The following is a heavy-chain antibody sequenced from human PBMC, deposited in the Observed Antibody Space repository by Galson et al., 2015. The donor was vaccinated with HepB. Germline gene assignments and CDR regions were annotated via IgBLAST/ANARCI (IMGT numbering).Heavy chain of an antibody. Sequence: QSGAEVKKPGESLKISCKGSGYSFPNYWIGWVRQMPGKGLEWMGIIYPGDSDARYSPSFQGQVTISADKSTTTAYLQWSSLKASDSAMYYCARRGGGGLRDVSAYYYYALDVWGQGTTVTVSS. D-gene: IGHD3-10*01. V-gene: IGHV5-51*01. CDR1: GYSFPNYW. CDR3: ARRGGGGLRDVSAYYYYALDV. CDR2: IYPGDSDA. J-gene: IGHJ6*02.